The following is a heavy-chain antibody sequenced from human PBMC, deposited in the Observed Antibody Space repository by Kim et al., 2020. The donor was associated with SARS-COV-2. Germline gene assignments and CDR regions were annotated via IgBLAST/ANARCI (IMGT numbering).Heavy chain of an antibody. J-gene: IGHJ5*02. V-gene: IGHV4-34*01. D-gene: IGHD3-10*01. Sequence: SETLSLTCAVYGGSFSGYYWSWIRQPPGKGLEWIGEINHSGSTNYNPSLKSRVTISVDTSKNQFSLKLSSVTAADTAVYYCARGITMVRGVIITAGWFDPWGQGTLVTVSS. CDR3: ARGITMVRGVIITAGWFDP. CDR2: INHSGST. CDR1: GGSFSGYY.